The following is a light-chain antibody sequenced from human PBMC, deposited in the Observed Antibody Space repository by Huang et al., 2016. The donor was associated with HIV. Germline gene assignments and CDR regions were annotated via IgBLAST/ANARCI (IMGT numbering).Light chain of an antibody. CDR2: DTS. V-gene: IGKV3D-15*01. J-gene: IGKJ4*01. Sequence: EIVMTQSPATLSVSPGGGATLSCRASQIVRSNLAWYQQTPGQAPRLLIYDTSTRAAGVPARFSGSGSGTEVTLTISGLQSEDFAVYYCQQYDNWPPGLTFGGGTKVEI. CDR1: QIVRSN. CDR3: QQYDNWPPGLT.